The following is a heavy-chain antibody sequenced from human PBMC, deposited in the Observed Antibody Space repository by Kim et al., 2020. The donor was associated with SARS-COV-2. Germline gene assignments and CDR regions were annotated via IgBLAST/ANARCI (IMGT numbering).Heavy chain of an antibody. Sequence: ASVKVSCKASGYTFTGYYMHWVRQAPGQGLEWMGWINPNSGGTNYAQKFQGWVTMTRDTSISTAYMELSRLRSDDTAVYYCATSGIAAAGTGLFDIWGQGTMVSVSS. CDR1: GYTFTGYY. CDR3: ATSGIAAAGTGLFDI. V-gene: IGHV1-2*04. J-gene: IGHJ3*02. D-gene: IGHD6-13*01. CDR2: INPNSGGT.